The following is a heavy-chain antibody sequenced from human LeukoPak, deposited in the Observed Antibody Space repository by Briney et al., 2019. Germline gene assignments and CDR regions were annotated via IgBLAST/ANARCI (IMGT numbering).Heavy chain of an antibody. CDR3: ARALEQLYNPKVFDP. CDR2: INHSGST. CDR1: GGSFSGYY. D-gene: IGHD6-6*01. J-gene: IGHJ5*02. Sequence: PSETLSLTCAVYGGSFSGYYWSWLRQPPGKGLEGIGEINHSGSTNYNPSLKSRVTISVDTSKNQFSLELSSVTAADTAVYYCARALEQLYNPKVFDPWGQGTLVTVSS. V-gene: IGHV4-34*01.